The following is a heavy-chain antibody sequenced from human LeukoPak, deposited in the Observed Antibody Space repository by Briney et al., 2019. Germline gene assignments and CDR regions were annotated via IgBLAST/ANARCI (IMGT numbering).Heavy chain of an antibody. Sequence: GGSLRLSCTASGFTFSNYYMSWNRQAPGKGLEWVSYISTSSTYTNYADSMKGRFTISRDNAKNSLYLQMNSLRAEDTAVYFCARGGSSGRFDYWGQGTLVTVSS. V-gene: IGHV3-11*06. J-gene: IGHJ4*02. D-gene: IGHD6-19*01. CDR2: ISTSSTYT. CDR3: ARGGSSGRFDY. CDR1: GFTFSNYY.